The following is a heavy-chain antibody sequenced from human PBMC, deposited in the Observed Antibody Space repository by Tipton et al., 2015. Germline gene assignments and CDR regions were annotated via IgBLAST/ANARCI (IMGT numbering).Heavy chain of an antibody. Sequence: LRLSCNFFGGSVSAYYWNWIRQPPGKGLEWIGYISYSGSTNYNPSLRSRVTISVDTSKNQFSLKLSSVTAADTAAYHCARDQGWFDYWGQGTLVTVSS. D-gene: IGHD2-15*01. J-gene: IGHJ4*02. V-gene: IGHV4-59*02. CDR2: ISYSGST. CDR1: GGSVSAYY. CDR3: ARDQGWFDY.